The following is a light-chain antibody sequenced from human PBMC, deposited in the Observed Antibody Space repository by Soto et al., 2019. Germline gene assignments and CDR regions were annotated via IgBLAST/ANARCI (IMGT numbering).Light chain of an antibody. CDR1: QSVSSY. J-gene: IGKJ2*01. CDR2: DAS. V-gene: IGKV3-11*01. CDR3: QQRRTMPPYT. Sequence: EIALTQSPATLSLSPGERATLSCRASQSVSSYLAWYQQKPGQAPRLLIYDASNMATGIPARFSGSGSGTDFTLTISSLEPEDFAVYYCQQRRTMPPYTFGQETKLEIK.